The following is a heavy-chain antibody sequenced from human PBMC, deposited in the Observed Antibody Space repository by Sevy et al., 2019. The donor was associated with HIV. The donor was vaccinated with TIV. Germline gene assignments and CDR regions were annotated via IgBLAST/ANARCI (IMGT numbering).Heavy chain of an antibody. CDR3: ARQGCSSTSCGLYYYYGMDV. CDR1: GYSFTSYW. J-gene: IGHJ6*02. D-gene: IGHD2-2*01. CDR2: IYPGDSDT. V-gene: IGHV5-51*01. Sequence: GESLKISCKGSGYSFTSYWIGWVRQMPGKGLEWMGIIYPGDSDTRYSPSFQGQVTISADKSISTAYLQLSSLKASDTAMYYCARQGCSSTSCGLYYYYGMDVWGQGTTVTVSS.